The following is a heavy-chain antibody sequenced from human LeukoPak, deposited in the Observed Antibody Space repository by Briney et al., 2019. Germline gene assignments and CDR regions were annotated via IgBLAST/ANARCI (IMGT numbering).Heavy chain of an antibody. D-gene: IGHD3-16*01. CDR3: ARVRRSPYYYYMDV. J-gene: IGHJ6*03. Sequence: SETLSLTCAVYGGSFSGYYWSWIRQPPGKGLEWIGYIYYSGSTNYNPSLKSRVTISVDTSKNQFSLKLSSVTAADTAVYYCARVRRSPYYYYMDVWGKGTTVTVSS. CDR1: GGSFSGYY. CDR2: IYYSGST. V-gene: IGHV4-59*01.